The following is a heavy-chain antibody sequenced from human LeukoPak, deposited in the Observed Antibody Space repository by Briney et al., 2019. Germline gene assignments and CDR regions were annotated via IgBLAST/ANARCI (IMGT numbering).Heavy chain of an antibody. V-gene: IGHV1-8*02. CDR3: ARAHVSSWSHYYYYYYMDV. CDR2: MNPNSGNT. Sequence: ASVKVSCKASGYTFTSYDINWVRQATGQGLEWMGWMNPNSGNTGYAQKFQGRVTMTRNTSTSTAYMELSSLRSEDTAVYYWARAHVSSWSHYYYYYYMDVWGKGTTVTVSS. CDR1: GYTFTSYD. J-gene: IGHJ6*03. D-gene: IGHD6-13*01.